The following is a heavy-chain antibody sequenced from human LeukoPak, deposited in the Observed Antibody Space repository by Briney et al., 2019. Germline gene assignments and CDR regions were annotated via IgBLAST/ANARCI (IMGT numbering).Heavy chain of an antibody. J-gene: IGHJ4*02. V-gene: IGHV3-49*04. CDR3: TKGGWYRGGAFPFDY. CDR2: IRSKAYGGTT. CDR1: GFTFGDYA. Sequence: GGSLRLSCTASGFTFGDYAMSWVRQAPGKGLEWVGFIRSKAYGGTTEYAASVKGRFTISRDDSKSIAYLQMNSLKTEDTAVYYFTKGGWYRGGAFPFDYWGQGTLVTVSS. D-gene: IGHD6-19*01.